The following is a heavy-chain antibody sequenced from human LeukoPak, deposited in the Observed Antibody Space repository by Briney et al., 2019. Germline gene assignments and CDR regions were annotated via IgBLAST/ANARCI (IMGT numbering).Heavy chain of an antibody. CDR2: IKSKNVGGTT. CDR1: GFTFNNAW. J-gene: IGHJ5*02. CDR3: TSHAAFDP. V-gene: IGHV3-15*01. Sequence: PGGSLRLSCAASGFTFNNAWMNWVRQTPGKGLEWVGRIKSKNVGGTTDYAAPVKGRFTISRDDSKNTVYLQMNSLKIEDTAVYYCTSHAAFDPWGQGTLVTVSS.